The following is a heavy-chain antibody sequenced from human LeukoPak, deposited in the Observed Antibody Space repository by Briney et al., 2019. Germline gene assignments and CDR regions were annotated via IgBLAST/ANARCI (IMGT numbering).Heavy chain of an antibody. J-gene: IGHJ4*02. D-gene: IGHD1-26*01. CDR1: GGSLNGHY. CDR3: ARVGGGVGATFFDY. CDR2: GSESGGT. V-gene: IGHV4-34*01. Sequence: PSETLSLTCAVSGGSLNGHYWSWIRQPPGKGLEWIGEGSESGGTKFNPSLKSRVTISADTSKNQFSLKLNSVTAADTAVYYCARVGGGVGATFFDYWGQGTLVTVSS.